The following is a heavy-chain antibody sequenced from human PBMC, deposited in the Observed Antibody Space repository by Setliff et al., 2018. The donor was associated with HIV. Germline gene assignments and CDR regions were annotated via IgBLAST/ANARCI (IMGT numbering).Heavy chain of an antibody. Sequence: SETLSLTCAVYSGSFSGYYWSWIRQPPGKGLEWIGEINHSGSTNYNPSLKSRVTVSVDTSKNQFSLRLRSATAADTAVYYCARGLLDRSGHRSDCFDSWGRGTPVTVSS. J-gene: IGHJ5*01. V-gene: IGHV4-34*01. CDR1: SGSFSGYY. D-gene: IGHD3-22*01. CDR2: INHSGST. CDR3: ARGLLDRSGHRSDCFDS.